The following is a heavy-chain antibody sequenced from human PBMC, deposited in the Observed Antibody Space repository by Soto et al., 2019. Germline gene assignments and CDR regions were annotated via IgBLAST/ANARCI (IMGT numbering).Heavy chain of an antibody. CDR1: GGTFSSYA. CDR3: ARSRDSSSWYPYDYGMDV. J-gene: IGHJ6*02. CDR2: IIPIFGTA. V-gene: IGHV1-69*01. Sequence: QVQLVQSGAEVKKPGSSVKVSCKASGGTFSSYAISWVRQAPGQGLEWMGVIIPIFGTANYAQKFQGRVTITEDESTSTAYMELRSLGSEDTAVYYCARSRDSSSWYPYDYGMDVCGQGTKVPVPS. D-gene: IGHD6-13*01.